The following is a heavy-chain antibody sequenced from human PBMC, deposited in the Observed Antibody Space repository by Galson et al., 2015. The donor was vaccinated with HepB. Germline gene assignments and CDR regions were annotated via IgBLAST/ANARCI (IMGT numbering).Heavy chain of an antibody. CDR1: GYSFTSYW. J-gene: IGHJ6*02. CDR3: ARSYYYDSSGYSFGQNYYYGMDV. D-gene: IGHD3-22*01. Sequence: QSGAEVKKPGESLRISCKGSGYSFTSYWISWVRQMPGKGLEWMGRIDPSDSYTNYSPSFQGHVTISADKSISTAYLQWSSLKASDTAMYYCARSYYYDSSGYSFGQNYYYGMDVWGQGTTVTVSS. CDR2: IDPSDSYT. V-gene: IGHV5-10-1*01.